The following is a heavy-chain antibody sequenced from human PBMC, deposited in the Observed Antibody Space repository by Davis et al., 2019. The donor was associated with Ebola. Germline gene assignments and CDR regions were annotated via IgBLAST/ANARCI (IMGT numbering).Heavy chain of an antibody. CDR1: GGSISSSTYY. D-gene: IGHD5-12*01. CDR3: ARYNSAYERADLDY. J-gene: IGHJ4*02. CDR2: IKQDGSEK. V-gene: IGHV3-7*01. Sequence: ETLSLTCTVSGGSISSSTYYWGWIRQPPGKGLEWVANIKQDGSEKYYVDSVKGRFTISRDNAKNMLYLQMDSLRVEDTAVYYCARYNSAYERADLDYWGQGTLVTVSS.